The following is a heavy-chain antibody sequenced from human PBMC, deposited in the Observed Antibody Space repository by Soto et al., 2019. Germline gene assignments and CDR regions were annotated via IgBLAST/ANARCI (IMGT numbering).Heavy chain of an antibody. Sequence: XESLSLSCAASGFTVSSYGMHWVRQAPGKGLEWVAVIWYDGSNKYYADSVKGRFTISRDNSKNTLYLQMNSLRAEDTAVYYCARGSYCSGGSCYYNWFDPWGQGTLVTVSS. D-gene: IGHD2-15*01. CDR1: GFTVSSYG. V-gene: IGHV3-33*01. CDR3: ARGSYCSGGSCYYNWFDP. CDR2: IWYDGSNK. J-gene: IGHJ5*02.